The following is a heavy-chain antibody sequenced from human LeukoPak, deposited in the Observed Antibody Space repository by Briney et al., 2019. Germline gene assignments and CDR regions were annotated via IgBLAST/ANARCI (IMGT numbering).Heavy chain of an antibody. CDR2: INPNSGGT. J-gene: IGHJ4*02. V-gene: IGHV1-2*02. D-gene: IGHD3-3*01. CDR1: GYTFTGYY. Sequence: ASVKVSCKASGYTFTGYYMHWVRQAPGQGLECRGWINPNSGGTNYAQRFQGRVTMTSDTSISTAYMELSRLRSDDTAVYYCARDLNDFWSGYHYWGQGTLVTVSS. CDR3: ARDLNDFWSGYHY.